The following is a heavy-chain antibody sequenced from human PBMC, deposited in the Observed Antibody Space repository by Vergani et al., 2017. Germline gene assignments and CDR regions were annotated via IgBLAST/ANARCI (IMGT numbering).Heavy chain of an antibody. Sequence: QVQLVQSGAEVKKPGASVKVSCKASGYTFTSYAMHWVRQAPGQRLEWMGWINAGNGNTKYSQKFQGRVTITADESTSTAYMELSSLRSEDTAVYYCARVGAGRDGYNTAFDIWGQGTMVTVSS. V-gene: IGHV1-3*01. CDR1: GYTFTSYA. D-gene: IGHD5-24*01. CDR3: ARVGAGRDGYNTAFDI. CDR2: INAGNGNT. J-gene: IGHJ3*02.